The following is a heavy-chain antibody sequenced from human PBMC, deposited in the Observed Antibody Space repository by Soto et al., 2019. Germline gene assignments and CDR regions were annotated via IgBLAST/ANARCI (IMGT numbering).Heavy chain of an antibody. Sequence: GGSLSLSCAVSGFTFSSYEMNWVRQAPGKGLEWVSYIGTSGKTIYYADSVRGRFTISRDNAKNSLYLQMNSLRAEDTAVYFCARDPAIYSGKFDYGLDVWGRGTTVTVSS. D-gene: IGHD4-4*01. CDR3: ARDPAIYSGKFDYGLDV. V-gene: IGHV3-48*03. J-gene: IGHJ6*02. CDR1: GFTFSSYE. CDR2: IGTSGKTI.